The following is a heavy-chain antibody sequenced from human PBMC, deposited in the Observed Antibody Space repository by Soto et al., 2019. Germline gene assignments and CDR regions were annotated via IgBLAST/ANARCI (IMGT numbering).Heavy chain of an antibody. V-gene: IGHV3-30*18. Sequence: PGGSLRLSCAASGFTFSSYGMHWVRQAPGKGLEWVAVILYDGSNKYYADSVKGRFTISRDNSKNTLYLQMNSLRAEDTAVYYCAKCVSVGATVDYYYGMDVWGQGTTVTVSS. CDR2: ILYDGSNK. D-gene: IGHD1-26*01. CDR3: AKCVSVGATVDYYYGMDV. CDR1: GFTFSSYG. J-gene: IGHJ6*02.